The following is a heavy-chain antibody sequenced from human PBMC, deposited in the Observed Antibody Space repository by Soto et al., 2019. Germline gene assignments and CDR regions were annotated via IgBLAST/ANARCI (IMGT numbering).Heavy chain of an antibody. Sequence: QLQLQESGPGLVKPSETLSLTCTVSGGSISSSSYYWGWIRQPPGKGLEWIGSIYYSGSTYYNPSLKSRATISVDTSKNQFSLTLSSVTAADTAVYYCASPKIAFYNWFDPWGQGTLVTVSS. CDR1: GGSISSSSYY. J-gene: IGHJ5*02. D-gene: IGHD3-3*02. V-gene: IGHV4-39*01. CDR2: IYYSGST. CDR3: ASPKIAFYNWFDP.